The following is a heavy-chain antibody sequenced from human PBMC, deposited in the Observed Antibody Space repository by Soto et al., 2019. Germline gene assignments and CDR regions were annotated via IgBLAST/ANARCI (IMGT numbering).Heavy chain of an antibody. CDR2: IPYSGSA. Sequence: QVQRKESGPGLVKPSQTLSLTCTGSGGSIATGDHYWSWVPQHPGKGLERLGYIPYSGSASYKPSLQSRATRSVYTSHNLLSLTLGSVTDSDSAVYYCARLGYSSSWPYHDAFDMCGEGTLVSVSS. J-gene: IGHJ3*02. V-gene: IGHV4-31*03. CDR3: ARLGYSSSWPYHDAFDM. D-gene: IGHD6-13*01. CDR1: GGSIATGDHY.